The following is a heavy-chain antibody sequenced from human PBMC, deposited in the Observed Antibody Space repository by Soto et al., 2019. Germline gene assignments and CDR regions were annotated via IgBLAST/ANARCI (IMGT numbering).Heavy chain of an antibody. CDR2: ISASGGNT. V-gene: IGHV3-23*01. D-gene: IGHD3-3*01. CDR3: ADGGEWSFNFEY. CDR1: GFTFISYA. Sequence: EVQLLESGGGLVQPGGSLRLSCAASGFTFISYAMSWVRQAPGKGLEWVSAISASGGNTYYADSVEGRFTISRDNSKNTLYLQMNNLRVEDKAIYYCADGGEWSFNFEYWGRGTLVTVFS. J-gene: IGHJ4*02.